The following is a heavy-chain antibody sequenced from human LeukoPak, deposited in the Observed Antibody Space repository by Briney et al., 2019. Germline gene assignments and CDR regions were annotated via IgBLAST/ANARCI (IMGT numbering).Heavy chain of an antibody. CDR2: MNPNSGNT. J-gene: IGHJ3*02. CDR1: GYTFTSYD. CDR3: ARSPDQGAFDI. D-gene: IGHD1-14*01. V-gene: IGHV1-8*03. Sequence: ASVKVSCKASGYTFTSYDINWVRQATGQGLEWMGWMNPNSGNTGHAQKFQGRVTITRNTSISTAYMELSSLRSEDTAVYYCARSPDQGAFDIWGQGTMVTVSS.